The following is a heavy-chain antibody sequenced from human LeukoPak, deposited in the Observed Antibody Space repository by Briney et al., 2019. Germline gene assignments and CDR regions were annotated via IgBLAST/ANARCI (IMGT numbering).Heavy chain of an antibody. CDR2: IKEDGSDK. V-gene: IGHV3-7*01. J-gene: IGHJ4*02. CDR1: GISFSNYW. CDR3: ARIAAADPEDY. Sequence: PGGSLRLSCAASGISFSNYWMTWIRQAPEKGLQWVANIKEDGSDKNYADSVKGRFTISRDNAKNLLYLQMNSLRAEDTAVYYCARIAAADPEDYWGQGTLVTVSS. D-gene: IGHD6-13*01.